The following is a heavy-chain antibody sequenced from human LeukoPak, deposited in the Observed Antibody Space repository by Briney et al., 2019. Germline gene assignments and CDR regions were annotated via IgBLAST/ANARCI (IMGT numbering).Heavy chain of an antibody. CDR1: GYTFTSYD. V-gene: IGHV1-8*01. CDR3: ARGYYYDSSGYYFFDY. CDR2: MNPNSGNT. Sequence: ASVKVSCKASGYTFTSYDINWVRQATGQGLEWVGWMNPNSGNTGYAQKFQGRVTMTRNTSISTAYMELSSLRSEDTAVYYCARGYYYDSSGYYFFDYWGQGTLVTVSS. D-gene: IGHD3-22*01. J-gene: IGHJ4*02.